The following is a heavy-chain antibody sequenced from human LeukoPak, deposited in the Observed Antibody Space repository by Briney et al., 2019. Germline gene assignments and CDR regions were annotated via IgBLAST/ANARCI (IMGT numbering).Heavy chain of an antibody. CDR2: IYYSGST. J-gene: IGHJ4*02. CDR1: GGSISSYY. Sequence: TSETLSLTCTVSGGSISSYYWSWIRQPPGKGLEWIGYIYYSGSTNYNPSLKSRVTISVETSKNEFSLKLRSVTAADTAVYYCARDRYIYGSEDRFDYWGQGTLVTVSS. CDR3: ARDRYIYGSEDRFDY. D-gene: IGHD5-18*01. V-gene: IGHV4-59*01.